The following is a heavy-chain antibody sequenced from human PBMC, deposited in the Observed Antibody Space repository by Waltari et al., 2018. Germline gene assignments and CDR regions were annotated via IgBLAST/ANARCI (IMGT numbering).Heavy chain of an antibody. CDR2: SIPIFGTA. Sequence: QVQLVQSGAEVKKPGSSVKVSCKASGGTFSSYAISWVRPAPGQGLEWTGGSIPIFGTANYAQKFQGRVTITADESTSTAYMELSSLRSEDTAVYYCARDWGGYDILTGYYDYWGQGTLVTVSS. CDR1: GGTFSSYA. V-gene: IGHV1-69*01. J-gene: IGHJ4*02. CDR3: ARDWGGYDILTGYYDY. D-gene: IGHD3-9*01.